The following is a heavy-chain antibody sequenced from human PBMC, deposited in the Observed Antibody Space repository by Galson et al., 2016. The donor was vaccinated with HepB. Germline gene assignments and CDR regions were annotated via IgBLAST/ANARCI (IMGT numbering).Heavy chain of an antibody. J-gene: IGHJ4*02. D-gene: IGHD4-23*01. Sequence: SLRLSCAVSGFTFSRHWMSWVSQAPGKGLEWVANVDLSDGAKYYVNSVAGRFTISRNNAKNSLYLQMNSLRAEDTALYYCSRQKESRVYGGNSPDYWGQGTQVIASS. CDR1: GFTFSRHW. V-gene: IGHV3-7*01. CDR2: VDLSDGAK. CDR3: SRQKESRVYGGNSPDY.